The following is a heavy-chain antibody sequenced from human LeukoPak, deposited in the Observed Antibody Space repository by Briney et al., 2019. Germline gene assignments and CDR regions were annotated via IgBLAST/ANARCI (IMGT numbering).Heavy chain of an antibody. V-gene: IGHV1-18*01. J-gene: IGHJ4*02. CDR3: ARDDPYSSGWYANY. CDR1: GYTFTSYG. Sequence: GASVKVSCKASGYTFTSYGISWVRQAPGQGLEWMGWISAYNGNTNYAQKLQGRVTMTTDTSTTTDYMELRSLRSDDTAVYYCARDDPYSSGWYANYWGQGTLVTVSS. D-gene: IGHD6-19*01. CDR2: ISAYNGNT.